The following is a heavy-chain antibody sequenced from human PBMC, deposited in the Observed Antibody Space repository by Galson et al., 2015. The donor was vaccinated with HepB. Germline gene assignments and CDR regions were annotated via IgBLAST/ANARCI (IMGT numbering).Heavy chain of an antibody. CDR2: IYHSGST. D-gene: IGHD7-27*01. CDR1: GYSISSGYY. CDR3: ATGDYDAFDI. Sequence: ETLSLTCTVSGYSISSGYYWGWIRQPPGKGLEWIGSIYHSGSTYYNPSLKSRVTISVDTSKNQFSLKLSSVTAADTAVYYCATGDYDAFDIWGQGTMVTVSS. V-gene: IGHV4-38-2*02. J-gene: IGHJ3*02.